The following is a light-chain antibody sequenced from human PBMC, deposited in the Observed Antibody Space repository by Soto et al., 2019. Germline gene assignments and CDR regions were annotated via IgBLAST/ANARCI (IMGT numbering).Light chain of an antibody. CDR2: DAS. Sequence: DIQMTQSPSTLSASVGDGDTITCRASQSISTWLAWYQQKPGKAPKLLIYDASTLESGVPSRFSGSGSGTEFTLTISSLQPDDFATYYCQQYSIYWNTFGQGTKLEIK. CDR1: QSISTW. CDR3: QQYSIYWNT. J-gene: IGKJ2*01. V-gene: IGKV1-5*01.